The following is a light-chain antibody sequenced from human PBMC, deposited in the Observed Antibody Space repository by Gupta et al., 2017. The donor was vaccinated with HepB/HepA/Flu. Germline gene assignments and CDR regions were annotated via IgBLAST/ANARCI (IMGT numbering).Light chain of an antibody. CDR1: QNISSN. CDR3: QHYSYSPART. CDR2: HAY. J-gene: IGKJ4*02. V-gene: IGKV3-15*01. Sequence: ELAMTQSPSTLSVSPGGRATLSCRTSQNISSNLAWDQQRPVHPPSLLILHAYLRAAGTPSRSSGTAFRTEVALTMSRPKSEDSPVYDCQHYSYSPARTFGRGTKVEIK.